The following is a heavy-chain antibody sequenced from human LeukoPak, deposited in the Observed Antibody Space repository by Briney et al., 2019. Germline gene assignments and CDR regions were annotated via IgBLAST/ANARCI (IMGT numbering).Heavy chain of an antibody. CDR2: ISRGSDHI. V-gene: IGHV3-21*01. CDR3: ARRSAPCGLDY. D-gene: IGHD3/OR15-3a*01. Sequence: GGSLRLSCAASGFTFSSYAMNWVRQAPGKGLEWVSSISRGSDHIFYADSMKGRFTISRDNAKNSLYLQMNSLGAEDTAVYYCARRSAPCGLDYWGQGTLVTVSS. J-gene: IGHJ4*02. CDR1: GFTFSSYA.